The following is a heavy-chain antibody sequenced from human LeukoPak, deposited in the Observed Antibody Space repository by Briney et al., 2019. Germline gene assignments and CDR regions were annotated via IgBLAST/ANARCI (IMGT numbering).Heavy chain of an antibody. CDR1: GGSISSGDYY. D-gene: IGHD5-24*01. CDR2: IYYSGST. J-gene: IGHJ2*01. V-gene: IGHV4-30-4*01. Sequence: SETLSLTCTVSGGSISSGDYYWSWIRQPPGKGLEWIGCIYYSGSTYYNPSLKSRVTISVDTSKNQFSLKLSSVTAADTAVYYCARGLVEMATRYFDLWGRGTLVTVSS. CDR3: ARGLVEMATRYFDL.